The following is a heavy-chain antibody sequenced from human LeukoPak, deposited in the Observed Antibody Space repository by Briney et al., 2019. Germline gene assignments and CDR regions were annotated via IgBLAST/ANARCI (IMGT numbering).Heavy chain of an antibody. J-gene: IGHJ6*03. Sequence: GGSLRLSCAASGFTFSSYWMHWVRQAPGKGLVWVSRINSDGSSTSYADSVKGRFTISRDNAKNTLYLQMNSLRAEDTAVYYCARVGADYHYYYYMDVWGKGTTVTISS. CDR1: GFTFSSYW. D-gene: IGHD3-10*01. CDR2: INSDGSST. CDR3: ARVGADYHYYYYMDV. V-gene: IGHV3-74*01.